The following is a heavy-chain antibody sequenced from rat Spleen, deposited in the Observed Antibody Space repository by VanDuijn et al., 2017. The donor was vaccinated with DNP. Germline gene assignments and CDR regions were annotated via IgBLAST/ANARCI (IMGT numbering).Heavy chain of an antibody. J-gene: IGHJ2*01. V-gene: IGHV2-32*01. CDR3: TRSIYTTDYYYVVFDY. CDR2: MRSDGDT. Sequence: QVQLKESGPGLVQPSQTLSLTCTVSGFSLTSYHVSWVRQPPGKGLEWMGVMRSDGDTSYNSVLKSRLNIGRDTSKSQVFLKVKSLKTEDTGIYYCTRSIYTTDYYYVVFDYWGQGVMVTVSS. CDR1: GFSLTSYH. D-gene: IGHD1-6*01.